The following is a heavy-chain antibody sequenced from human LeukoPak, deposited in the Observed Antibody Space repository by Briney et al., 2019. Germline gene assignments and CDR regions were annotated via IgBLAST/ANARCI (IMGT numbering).Heavy chain of an antibody. CDR2: IYPGDSDT. V-gene: IGHV5-51*01. CDR3: ARLALGSSSWWDNWFDP. D-gene: IGHD6-13*01. J-gene: IGHJ5*02. CDR1: GYSFATYW. Sequence: GESLEISWKGSGYSFATYWIGWVRQLPGKGLEWMGIIYPGDSDTRYSPSFQGQVTISADKSISPAYLQWSSLKAADTAMYYCARLALGSSSWWDNWFDPWGQGTLVTVSS.